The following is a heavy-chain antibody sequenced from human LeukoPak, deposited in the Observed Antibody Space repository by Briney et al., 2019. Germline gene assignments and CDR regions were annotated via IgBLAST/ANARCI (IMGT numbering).Heavy chain of an antibody. CDR1: GYTLSELS. D-gene: IGHD2-2*01. Sequence: ASVKVSCKVSGYTLSELSMHGVGQAPGKGLEWMGGFDPEDGETIYAQKFQGRVTMTEDTSTDTAYMELSSLRSEDTAVYYCATGYGGCSSTSCLLLFDYWGQGTLVTVSS. CDR2: FDPEDGET. CDR3: ATGYGGCSSTSCLLLFDY. J-gene: IGHJ4*02. V-gene: IGHV1-24*01.